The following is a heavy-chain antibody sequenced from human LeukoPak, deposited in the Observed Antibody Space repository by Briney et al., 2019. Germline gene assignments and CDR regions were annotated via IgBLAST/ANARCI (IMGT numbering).Heavy chain of an antibody. CDR1: GFTFSSYS. Sequence: GGSLRLSCAASGFTFSSYSMHWVRQAPGKGLEWVAVISYDGSNKYYADSVKGRFTISRDNSKNTLYLQMNSLRAEDTAVYYCARGSSWFSSAPLDYWGQGNLVTVSS. V-gene: IGHV3-30*04. CDR2: ISYDGSNK. CDR3: ARGSSWFSSAPLDY. D-gene: IGHD6-13*01. J-gene: IGHJ4*02.